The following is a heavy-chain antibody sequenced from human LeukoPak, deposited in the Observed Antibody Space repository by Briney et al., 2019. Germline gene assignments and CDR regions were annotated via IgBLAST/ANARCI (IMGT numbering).Heavy chain of an antibody. CDR3: TRGAGWLIDY. CDR1: DDSISDYY. V-gene: IGHV4-59*01. D-gene: IGHD3-16*01. Sequence: SETLSLTCTVSDDSISDYYRGWIRQPPGKGLEWIGYFYSSGRSTYNPSLKSRVTISADTSRNHFSLKLNSVTTTDTAVYYCTRGAGWLIDYWGQGILVTVSS. CDR2: FYSSGRS. J-gene: IGHJ4*02.